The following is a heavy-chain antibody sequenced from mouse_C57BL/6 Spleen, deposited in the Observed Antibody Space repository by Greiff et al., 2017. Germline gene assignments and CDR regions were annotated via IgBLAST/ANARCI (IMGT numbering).Heavy chain of an antibody. CDR3: ASNRDGFAY. D-gene: IGHD2-13*01. Sequence: QVQLQQSGAELARPGASVKLSCKASGYTFTSYGISWVKQRTGQGLEWIGEIYPRSGNTYYNEKFKGKATLTADKSSSTAYMELRSLTSEDSAVYFCASNRDGFAYWGQGTLVTVSA. V-gene: IGHV1-81*01. J-gene: IGHJ3*01. CDR1: GYTFTSYG. CDR2: IYPRSGNT.